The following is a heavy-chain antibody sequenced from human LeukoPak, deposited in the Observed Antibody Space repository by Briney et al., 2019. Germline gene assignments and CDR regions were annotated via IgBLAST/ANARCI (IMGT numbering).Heavy chain of an antibody. D-gene: IGHD5-18*01. V-gene: IGHV3-7*01. CDR1: GFTFSSYW. Sequence: GSLRLSCAASGFTFSSYWMSWVRQAPGKGLEWVANIKQDGSEKYYVDSVKGRFTISRDNAKNSLYLQMNSLRAEDTAVYYCARAGAAMVYYYYYGMDVWGQGTTVTVSS. J-gene: IGHJ6*02. CDR3: ARAGAAMVYYYYYGMDV. CDR2: IKQDGSEK.